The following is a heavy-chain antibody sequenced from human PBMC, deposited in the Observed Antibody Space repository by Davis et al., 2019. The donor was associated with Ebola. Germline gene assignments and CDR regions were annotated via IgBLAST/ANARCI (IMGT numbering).Heavy chain of an antibody. D-gene: IGHD3-9*01. CDR3: TKDFDYENAY. Sequence: HTGGSLRLSCAASGFTFSSYWMSWVRPAPGKGLVWVSRINPDGTTTAYADSVEGRFTISRDNAKNTLFLQMDSLRAEDTAVYYCTKDFDYENAYWGQGSLVTVSS. V-gene: IGHV3-74*01. CDR1: GFTFSSYW. CDR2: INPDGTTT. J-gene: IGHJ4*02.